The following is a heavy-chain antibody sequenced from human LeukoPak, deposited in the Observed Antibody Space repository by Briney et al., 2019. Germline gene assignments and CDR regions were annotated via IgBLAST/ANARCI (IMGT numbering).Heavy chain of an antibody. V-gene: IGHV1-18*01. J-gene: IGHJ4*02. D-gene: IGHD3-22*01. Sequence: ASVKVSCKTSGYSENFYGITWVRQVAGQGLEWMGWISAQHGQTEYAPNSQDRVTMTTDTYTNTAYMELRSLRSDDTAVYYCARGTYYYDSSGLFDYWGQGTLVTVSS. CDR3: ARGTYYYDSSGLFDY. CDR2: ISAQHGQT. CDR1: GYSENFYG.